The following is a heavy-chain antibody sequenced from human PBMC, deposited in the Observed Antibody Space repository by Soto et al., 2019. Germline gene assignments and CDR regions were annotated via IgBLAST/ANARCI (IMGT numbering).Heavy chain of an antibody. CDR2: VYNSGST. V-gene: IGHV4-59*01. CDR1: GGSTSRDY. J-gene: IGHJ5*02. D-gene: IGHD2-2*01. Sequence: SETLSLTCTFSGGSTSRDYWGWIRQPPGKGLEWIAHVYNSGSTSYNPSLRSRVTISLDTAREQLSLRLTSVTAADTAVYYCARGRHCTSSSCFGFPNIRFDPWGQGTLVTVSS. CDR3: ARGRHCTSSSCFGFPNIRFDP.